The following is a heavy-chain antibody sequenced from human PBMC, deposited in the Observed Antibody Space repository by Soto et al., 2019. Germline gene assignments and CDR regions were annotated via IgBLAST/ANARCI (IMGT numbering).Heavy chain of an antibody. J-gene: IGHJ6*02. CDR1: GGTFSSYA. D-gene: IGHD2-15*01. Sequence: SVKVSCKASGGTFSSYATSWVRQAPGQGLEWMGGIIPIFGTANYAQKFQGRVTITADESTSTAYMELSSLRSEDTAVYYCARDKRDCSGGSCYPLYYYGMDVWGQGTTVTVS. CDR2: IIPIFGTA. CDR3: ARDKRDCSGGSCYPLYYYGMDV. V-gene: IGHV1-69*13.